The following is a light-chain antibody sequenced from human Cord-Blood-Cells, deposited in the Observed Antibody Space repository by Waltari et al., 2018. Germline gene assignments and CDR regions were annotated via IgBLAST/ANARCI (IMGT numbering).Light chain of an antibody. CDR1: NIGSKS. CDR3: QVWDSSSDHRV. V-gene: IGLV3-21*04. CDR2: YYS. J-gene: IGLJ3*02. Sequence: SYVLTPHPSVSVAPGKTARITCGGNNIGSKSEHWYQQKPGQSPVLVIYYYSDRPSGIPERFSVSNSCNTATLTISMGEAGDEADYSCQVWDSSSDHRVFGGGTKLTVL.